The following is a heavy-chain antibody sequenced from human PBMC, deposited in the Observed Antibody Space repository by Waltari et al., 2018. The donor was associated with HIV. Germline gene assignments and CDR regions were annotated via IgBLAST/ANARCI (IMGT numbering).Heavy chain of an antibody. CDR1: RFTLGSYT. V-gene: IGHV3-30*04. CDR3: ARDGKSGSVDGFDI. J-gene: IGHJ3*02. Sequence: QVPLVESGGGVVQPGRSLRLSCAASRFTLGSYTMHWVRQAPGKGLEWVALITWDGKENHADSVKGRFTVSRDDSRNILHLQMNSLRPEDTAVYYFARDGKSGSVDGFDIWGQGAMVTVSS. CDR2: ITWDGKE. D-gene: IGHD1-1*01.